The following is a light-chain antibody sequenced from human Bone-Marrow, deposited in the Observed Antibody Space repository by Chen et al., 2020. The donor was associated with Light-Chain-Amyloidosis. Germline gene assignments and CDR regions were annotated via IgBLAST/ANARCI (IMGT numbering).Light chain of an antibody. CDR3: QVWDRGSDRPV. Sequence: SYVLTQPSSVSVAPGQTATIACGGNNIGSTSVHWYQQTPGQAPLLVVYDDSDRPSGIPERLSASTSGNTATRTISRVEAGDEADYYCQVWDRGSDRPVFGGGTKLTVL. V-gene: IGLV3-21*02. CDR1: NIGSTS. J-gene: IGLJ3*02. CDR2: DDS.